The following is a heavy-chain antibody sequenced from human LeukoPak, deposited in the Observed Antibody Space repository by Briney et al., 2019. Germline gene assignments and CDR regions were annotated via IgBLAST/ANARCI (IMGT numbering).Heavy chain of an antibody. Sequence: QPGGSLRLSCAASGFTFSSYEMNWVRQAPGKGLEWVANINQDGTEKYYVDSVKGRFTISRDNAKNSLYLQMNSLRVEDTAVYYCAKLAKYFYGWETYYFFEHWGQGTPVTASS. CDR2: INQDGTEK. CDR1: GFTFSSYE. V-gene: IGHV3-7*01. D-gene: IGHD3-10*01. J-gene: IGHJ4*02. CDR3: AKLAKYFYGWETYYFFEH.